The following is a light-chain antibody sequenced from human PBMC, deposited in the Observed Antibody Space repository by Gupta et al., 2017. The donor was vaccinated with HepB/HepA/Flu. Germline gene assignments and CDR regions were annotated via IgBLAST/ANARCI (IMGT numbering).Light chain of an antibody. CDR2: SNN. CDR1: SSNIGSNT. J-gene: IGLJ2*01. CDR3: AAGDDSRNGVV. V-gene: IGLV1-44*01. Sequence: SVLPQPPSASGTPGQRVTISCSGSSSNIGSNTVHWYQPLPGTAPKLLIYSNNQRHSGVPDRFSGSKSGTSASLTTTGLQSEDEADYYCAAGDDSRNGVVFGGGTKLTVL.